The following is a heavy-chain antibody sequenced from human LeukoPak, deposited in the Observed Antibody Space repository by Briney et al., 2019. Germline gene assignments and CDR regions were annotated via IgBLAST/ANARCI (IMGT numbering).Heavy chain of an antibody. V-gene: IGHV3-15*01. CDR2: IKSKTDGGTT. CDR3: TTEWAAATYYFDY. D-gene: IGHD6-13*01. J-gene: IGHJ4*02. Sequence: PGGSLRLSCAASGFTFSNAWMSWVRQAPGKGLEWVGRIKSKTDGGTTDYAAPVKGRFTISRDDSKNTLYLQMNSLKTEDTAVYYCTTEWAAATYYFDYWGQGTLVTVSS. CDR1: GFTFSNAW.